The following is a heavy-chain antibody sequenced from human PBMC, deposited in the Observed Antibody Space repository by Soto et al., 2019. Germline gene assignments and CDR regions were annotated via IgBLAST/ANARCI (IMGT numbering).Heavy chain of an antibody. V-gene: IGHV4-34*01. D-gene: IGHD3-10*01. CDR3: ARAKRRITMVRGGVFDY. CDR2: INHSGST. J-gene: IGHJ4*02. CDR1: GGSFSGYY. Sequence: SETLSLTCAVYGGSFSGYYWSLMRQPPGKGLEWIGEINHSGSTNYNPSLKSRVTISVDTSKNQFSLKLSSVTAADTAVYYCARAKRRITMVRGGVFDYWGQGTMVTVSS.